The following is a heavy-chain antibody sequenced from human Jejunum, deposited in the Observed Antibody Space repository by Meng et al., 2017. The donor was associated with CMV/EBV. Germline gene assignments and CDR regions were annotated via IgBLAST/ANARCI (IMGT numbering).Heavy chain of an antibody. Sequence: AGFTFSTYAMHWVRQAPGKGLGWVALISYDGNNQFYADSVKGRFTISRDNSKKTLYLQMNSLRADDTAVYYCARAGDFDWLLLVYWGQGTLVTVSS. D-gene: IGHD3-9*01. CDR3: ARAGDFDWLLLVY. CDR1: GFTFSTYA. J-gene: IGHJ4*02. V-gene: IGHV3-30*03. CDR2: ISYDGNNQ.